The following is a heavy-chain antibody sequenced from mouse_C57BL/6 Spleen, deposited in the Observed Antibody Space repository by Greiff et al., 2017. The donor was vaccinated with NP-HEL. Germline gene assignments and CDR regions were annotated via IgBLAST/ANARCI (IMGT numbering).Heavy chain of an antibody. CDR2: IYPGAGAT. CDR1: GYAFSSSW. Sequence: QVQLQQSGPELVKPGASVKISCKASGYAFSSSWLTWVKQRPGKGLEWIGRIYPGAGATTYNGKFKGKATLTADNSSSTAYMQLSSLTSEDSAVYFCARGKGAYYSKGYAMDYWGQGTSVTVSS. CDR3: ARGKGAYYSKGYAMDY. D-gene: IGHD2-5*01. J-gene: IGHJ4*01. V-gene: IGHV1-82*01.